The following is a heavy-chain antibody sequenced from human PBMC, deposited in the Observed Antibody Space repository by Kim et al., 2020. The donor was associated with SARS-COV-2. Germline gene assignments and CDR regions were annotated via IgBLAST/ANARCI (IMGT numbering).Heavy chain of an antibody. Sequence: SYAQKFQGRVTMTRDTSTSTVYMELSSLRSEDTAVYYCARFPGRADAFDIWGQGTMVTVSS. V-gene: IGHV1-46*01. CDR3: ARFPGRADAFDI. J-gene: IGHJ3*02.